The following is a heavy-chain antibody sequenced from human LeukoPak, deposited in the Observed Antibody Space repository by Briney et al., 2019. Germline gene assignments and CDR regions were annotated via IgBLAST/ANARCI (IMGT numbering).Heavy chain of an antibody. CDR1: GFTFSSYD. CDR2: IATAGDT. D-gene: IGHD3-16*01. J-gene: IGHJ5*02. V-gene: IGHV3-13*01. Sequence: QSGGSLRLSCAASGFTFSSYDMHWVRQGIGKGLEWVSTIATAGDTFYSVSVKGRFTISREKAKKSLYFQMNSRRAGDAAVYYWGRGGKLGLDPWGRGTLVTVPS. CDR3: GRGGKLGLDP.